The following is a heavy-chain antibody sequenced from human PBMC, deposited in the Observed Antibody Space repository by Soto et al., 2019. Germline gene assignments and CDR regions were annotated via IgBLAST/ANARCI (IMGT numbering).Heavy chain of an antibody. D-gene: IGHD4-4*01. CDR3: SRGGASNYGMDV. CDR2: SRNKANSYTT. CDR1: GFTFSDHY. V-gene: IGHV3-72*01. J-gene: IGHJ6*02. Sequence: EVQLVESGGDLVQPGGSLRLSCAASGFTFSDHYMDWARQAPGKGLEWVGRSRNKANSYTTEYAASVKGRFTISRDDSKNELYLQMNSLKTEDTAVYFCSRGGASNYGMDVWGQGTTVTVSS.